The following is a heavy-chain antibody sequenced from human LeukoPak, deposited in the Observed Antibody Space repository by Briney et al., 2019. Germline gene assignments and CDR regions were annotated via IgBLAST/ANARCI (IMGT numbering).Heavy chain of an antibody. CDR1: GGSISSSSYY. CDR3: ANGGNYGMDV. V-gene: IGHV4-39*07. D-gene: IGHD3-16*01. Sequence: SETLSLTCTVSGGSISSSSYYWGWIRQPPGKGLEWIGSIYYSGSTYYNPSLKSRVTISVDTSKNQFSLKLSSVTAADTAVYYFANGGNYGMDVWGQGTTVTVSS. J-gene: IGHJ6*02. CDR2: IYYSGST.